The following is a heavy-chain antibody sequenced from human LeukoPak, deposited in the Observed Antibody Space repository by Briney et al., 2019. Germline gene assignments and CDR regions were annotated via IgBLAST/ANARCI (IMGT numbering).Heavy chain of an antibody. D-gene: IGHD3-22*01. V-gene: IGHV4-34*01. CDR3: ARANRHSGYYYLFDY. CDR1: GGSFSGYY. Sequence: SETLSLTCAVYGGSFSGYYWSWIRQPPGKGLEWIGEINHSGSTNYNPSLKNRVTISVDTSKNQFSLKLSSVTAADTAVYYCARANRHSGYYYLFDYWGQGTLVTVSS. CDR2: INHSGST. J-gene: IGHJ4*02.